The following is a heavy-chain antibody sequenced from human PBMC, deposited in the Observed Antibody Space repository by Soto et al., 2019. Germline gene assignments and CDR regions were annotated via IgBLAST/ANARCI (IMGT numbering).Heavy chain of an antibody. CDR3: VRDGTKTLRDWFDP. J-gene: IGHJ5*02. Sequence: PSETLSRTCTVSGASISGFYWSWIRKSAGKGLEWIGRIYATGTTDYNPSLKSRVMMSVDTSKKQFSLKLRSVTAADTAVYYCVRDGTKTLRDWFDPWGQGISVTSPQ. CDR1: GASISGFY. CDR2: IYATGTT. D-gene: IGHD1-1*01. V-gene: IGHV4-4*07.